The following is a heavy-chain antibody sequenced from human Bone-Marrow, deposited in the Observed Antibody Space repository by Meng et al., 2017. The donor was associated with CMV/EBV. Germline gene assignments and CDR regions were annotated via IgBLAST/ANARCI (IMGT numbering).Heavy chain of an antibody. Sequence: GESLKISCAASGFTFSSYAMHWVRQAPGKGLEWVAVISYDGSNKYYADSVKGRFTISRDNSKNTLYMQMNSLRAEDTAVHYCARIRSHYGSGYYSHDVFDIWGQGTMVTGSS. V-gene: IGHV3-30-3*01. J-gene: IGHJ3*02. CDR3: ARIRSHYGSGYYSHDVFDI. CDR2: ISYDGSNK. CDR1: GFTFSSYA. D-gene: IGHD3-10*01.